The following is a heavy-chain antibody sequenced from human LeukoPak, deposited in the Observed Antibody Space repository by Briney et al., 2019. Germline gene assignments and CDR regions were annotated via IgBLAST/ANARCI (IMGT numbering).Heavy chain of an antibody. CDR3: ATGSNLGDFWSGYYRAYFDY. CDR1: GYTLTELS. D-gene: IGHD3-3*01. V-gene: IGHV1-24*01. Sequence: ASVKVSCKVSGYTLTELSMHWVRQAPGKGLEWMGGFDPEDGETIYAQKFQGRVTVTEDTSTDTAYMELSSLRSEDTAVYYCATGSNLGDFWSGYYRAYFDYWGQGTLVTVSS. CDR2: FDPEDGET. J-gene: IGHJ4*02.